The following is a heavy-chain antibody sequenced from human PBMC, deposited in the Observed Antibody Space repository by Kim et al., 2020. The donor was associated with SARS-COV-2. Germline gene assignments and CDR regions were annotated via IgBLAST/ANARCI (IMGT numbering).Heavy chain of an antibody. V-gene: IGHV4-4*02. CDR2: IYHSGST. J-gene: IGHJ4*02. Sequence: SETLSLTCAVSGGSISSSNWWSWVRQPPGKGLEWIGEIYHSGSTNYNPSLKSRVTISVDKSKNQFSLKLSSVTAADTAVYYCARGWVWNYPYYFDYWGQGSLVTVSS. CDR3: ARGWVWNYPYYFDY. CDR1: GGSISSSNW. D-gene: IGHD1-7*01.